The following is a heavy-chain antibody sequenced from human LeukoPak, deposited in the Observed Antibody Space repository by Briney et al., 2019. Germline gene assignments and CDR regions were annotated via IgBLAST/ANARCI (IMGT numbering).Heavy chain of an antibody. Sequence: GGSLRLSCATSGFTFSSSWMSWVRQAPGKGLECVANIKEDGREKYYVDSVKGRFTISRDNAKNSLYLQMSSLRAEDTAVYYCARGGRPDYWGQGTPVTVSS. J-gene: IGHJ4*02. CDR3: ARGGRPDY. V-gene: IGHV3-7*01. CDR1: GFTFSSSW. D-gene: IGHD3-10*01. CDR2: IKEDGREK.